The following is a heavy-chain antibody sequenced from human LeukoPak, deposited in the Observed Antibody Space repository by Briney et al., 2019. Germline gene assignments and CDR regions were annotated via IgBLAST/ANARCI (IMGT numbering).Heavy chain of an antibody. Sequence: ASVKVSCKASGYTFTSYDINWVRQATGQGLEWMGWMNPNSGNTGYAQKFQGRVTMTRNTSISTAYMELSSLRSEDTAVYYCARGLYANYYGSGSSDGYWGQGTLVTVSS. D-gene: IGHD3-10*01. V-gene: IGHV1-8*01. J-gene: IGHJ4*02. CDR1: GYTFTSYD. CDR2: MNPNSGNT. CDR3: ARGLYANYYGSGSSDGY.